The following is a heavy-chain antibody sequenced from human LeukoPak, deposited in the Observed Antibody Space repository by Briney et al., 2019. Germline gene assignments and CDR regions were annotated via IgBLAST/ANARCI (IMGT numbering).Heavy chain of an antibody. CDR3: ARGLADFWSGYYMSYYYYGMDV. CDR1: GYTFTGYY. V-gene: IGHV1-2*02. Sequence: ASVKVSCKASGYTFTGYYMHWVRQAPGQGLEWMRWINPNSGGTNYAQKFQGRVTMTRNTSISTAYMELSSLRSEDTAVYYCARGLADFWSGYYMSYYYYGMDVRGQGTTVTVSS. J-gene: IGHJ6*02. D-gene: IGHD3-3*01. CDR2: INPNSGGT.